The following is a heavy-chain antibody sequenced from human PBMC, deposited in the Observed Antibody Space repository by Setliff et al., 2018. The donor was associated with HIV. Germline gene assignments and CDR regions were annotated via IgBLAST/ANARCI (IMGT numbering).Heavy chain of an antibody. CDR2: INPSDSYA. CDR3: ARHGMVNDRTDY. V-gene: IGHV5-10-1*01. J-gene: IGHJ4*02. D-gene: IGHD3-22*01. CDR1: GYIFSTYW. Sequence: GESLKISCQGSGYIFSTYWISWVRQMPGKGLEWMGRINPSDSYANYSPSFQGHVTISADKSIDTAYLQWSSLKASDTAIYYCARHGMVNDRTDYWGQGTLVTVSS.